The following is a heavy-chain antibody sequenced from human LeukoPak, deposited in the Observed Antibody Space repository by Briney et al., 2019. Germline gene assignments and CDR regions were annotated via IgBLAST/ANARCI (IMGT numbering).Heavy chain of an antibody. CDR3: ARNLDDSSGYYPFDY. CDR1: GFTFSSYS. D-gene: IGHD3-22*01. J-gene: IGHJ4*02. CDR2: ISSSSRTI. Sequence: GGSLSLSCAASGFTFSSYSMNWVRQAPGKGLEWVSYISSSSRTIHYYADSVKGRFTISRDNAKNSLYLEMNSLRDEDTAVYYCARNLDDSSGYYPFDYWGQGTLVTVSS. V-gene: IGHV3-48*02.